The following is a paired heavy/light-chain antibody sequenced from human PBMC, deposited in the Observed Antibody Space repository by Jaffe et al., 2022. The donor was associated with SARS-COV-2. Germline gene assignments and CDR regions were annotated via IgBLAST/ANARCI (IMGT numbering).Heavy chain of an antibody. D-gene: IGHD3-22*01. CDR1: GFTFSNAL. J-gene: IGHJ6*02. V-gene: IGHV3-15*01. CDR2: IKSKTDGGTT. Sequence: EVQLVESGGGLVKPGGSLRLSCAASGFTFSNALMSWVRQAPGKGLEWVGRIKSKTDGGTTDYAAPVKGRFTISRDDSKNTLYLQMNSLKTEDTSMYYCATVSSGYLYYYGMDVWGQGTTVTVSS. CDR3: ATVSSGYLYYYGMDV.
Light chain of an antibody. Sequence: DIQMTQSPSSLSASVGDRVTITCRASQSISTYLNWYQQKPGKAPKLLIYAASSLQSGVPSRFGGSGSGTDFTLTISSLQPEDFATYYCQQSYSTPYTFGQGTKLEIK. CDR1: QSISTY. CDR2: AAS. V-gene: IGKV1-39*01. CDR3: QQSYSTPYT. J-gene: IGKJ2*01.